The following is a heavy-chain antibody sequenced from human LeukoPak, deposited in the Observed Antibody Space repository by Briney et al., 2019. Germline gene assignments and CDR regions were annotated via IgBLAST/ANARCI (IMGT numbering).Heavy chain of an antibody. Sequence: GESLKISCKGSGYIFTSYWITWVRQMSGKGLEWMGRIDPRDSYTNHSPSFQGHDTISTDNSISTAYLQWSSLKASDIAMYYCARHYYDGAPDSWGQGTLVTVSS. CDR1: GYIFTSYW. D-gene: IGHD3-22*01. CDR2: IDPRDSYT. CDR3: ARHYYDGAPDS. V-gene: IGHV5-10-1*01. J-gene: IGHJ4*02.